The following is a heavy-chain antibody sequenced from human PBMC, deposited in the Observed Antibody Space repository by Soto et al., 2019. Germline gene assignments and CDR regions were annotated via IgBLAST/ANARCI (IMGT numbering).Heavy chain of an antibody. CDR2: IKHDGNEK. J-gene: IGHJ6*02. CDR1: GFILGTYW. Sequence: GGCRRLSRAATGFILGTYWMSWVRQAPGKGRGWVANIKHDGNEKYYADSVKGRITVSRDNVKNFLHLQMSSLRGDDTGVYFCVRATLSWGHYYFRGLDVWGQGTMVTVSS. V-gene: IGHV3-7*01. D-gene: IGHD3-22*01. CDR3: VRATLSWGHYYFRGLDV.